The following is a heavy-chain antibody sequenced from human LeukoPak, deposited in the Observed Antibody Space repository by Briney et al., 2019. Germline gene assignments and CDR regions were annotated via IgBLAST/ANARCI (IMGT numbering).Heavy chain of an antibody. CDR2: ISGSANST. CDR3: AKDSHSSGWYGDC. Sequence: GGSLRLSCAASGFTFSSYAMSWVRQAPGKGLEWVSVISGSANSTYYADSVKGRFTISRDNSKNTLCLQMNSLRAEDTAVYYCAKDSHSSGWYGDCWGQGTLVTVSS. D-gene: IGHD6-19*01. V-gene: IGHV3-23*01. CDR1: GFTFSSYA. J-gene: IGHJ4*02.